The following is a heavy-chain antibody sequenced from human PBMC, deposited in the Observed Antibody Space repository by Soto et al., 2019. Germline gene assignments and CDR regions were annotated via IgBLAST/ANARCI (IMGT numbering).Heavy chain of an antibody. D-gene: IGHD2-21*02. CDR3: ARAPYCGGDCHSGDY. CDR2: INSDGSST. V-gene: IGHV3-74*01. Sequence: GGSLRLSCAASGFTFSSYWMHWARQAPGKGLVWVSRINSDGSSTSYADSVKGRFTISRDNAKNTLYLQMNSLRAEDTAVYYCARAPYCGGDCHSGDYWGQGTLVTVSS. J-gene: IGHJ4*02. CDR1: GFTFSSYW.